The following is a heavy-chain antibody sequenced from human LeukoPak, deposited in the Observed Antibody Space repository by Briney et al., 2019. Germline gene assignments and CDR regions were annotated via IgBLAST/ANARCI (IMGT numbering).Heavy chain of an antibody. D-gene: IGHD3-22*01. CDR3: ARYSGDDVSGFWDY. CDR1: GFIFSSHG. V-gene: IGHV3-33*01. Sequence: GGSLRLSCAASGFIFSSHGMHWVRQAPGKGLEWVAAIRYDGTFTSHADSVKGRFTISRDNSKNTLYLQMNSLRAEDSAMYYCARYSGDDVSGFWDYWGQGTLVTVSS. CDR2: IRYDGTFT. J-gene: IGHJ4*02.